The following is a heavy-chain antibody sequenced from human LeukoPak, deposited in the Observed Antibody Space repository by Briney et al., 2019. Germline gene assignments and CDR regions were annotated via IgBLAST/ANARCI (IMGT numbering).Heavy chain of an antibody. CDR1: GGSISSSNW. Sequence: SGTLSLTCAVSGGSISSSNWWSWVRQPPGKGLEWIGEIYHSGSTNYNPSLKSRVTISVDKSKNQFSLKLSSVTAADTAVYYCARVRSGWYSGYYSDYWGQGTLVTVSS. V-gene: IGHV4-4*02. CDR3: ARVRSGWYSGYYSDY. D-gene: IGHD6-19*01. CDR2: IYHSGST. J-gene: IGHJ4*02.